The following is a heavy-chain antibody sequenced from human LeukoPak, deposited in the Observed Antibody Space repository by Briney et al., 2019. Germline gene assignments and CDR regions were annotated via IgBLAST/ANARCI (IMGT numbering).Heavy chain of an antibody. CDR3: ARVHSSGWPSFYYYYMDV. CDR2: ISGSGGST. V-gene: IGHV3-23*01. CDR1: GFTFSSYA. J-gene: IGHJ6*03. D-gene: IGHD6-19*01. Sequence: GGSLRLSCAASGFTFSSYAMSWVRQAPGKGLEWVSAISGSGGSTYYADSVKGRFTISRDNSKNTLYLQMNGLRAEDTAVYYCARVHSSGWPSFYYYYMDVWGKGTTVTVSS.